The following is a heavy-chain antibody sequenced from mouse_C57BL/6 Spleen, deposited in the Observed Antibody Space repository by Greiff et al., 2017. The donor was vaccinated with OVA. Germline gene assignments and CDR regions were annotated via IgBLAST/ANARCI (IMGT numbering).Heavy chain of an antibody. CDR1: GFTFSSYA. CDR2: ISDGGSYT. D-gene: IGHD3-3*01. V-gene: IGHV5-4*01. CDR3: AREGAVY. J-gene: IGHJ2*01. Sequence: EVNVVESGGGLVKPGGSLKLSCAASGFTFSSYAMSWVRQTPEKRLEWVATISDGGSYTYYPDNVKGRFTISRDNAKNNLYLQMSHLKSEDTAMYYCAREGAVYWGQGTTLTVSS.